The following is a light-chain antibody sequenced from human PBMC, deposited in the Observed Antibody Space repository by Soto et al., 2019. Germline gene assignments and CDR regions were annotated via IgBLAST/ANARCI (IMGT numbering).Light chain of an antibody. V-gene: IGKV3-11*01. J-gene: IGKJ5*01. Sequence: IVLTQSPATPSLSPGERATLSRRASQSVSINLAWYQQKPGQAPRLLLYGASTRATGIPVRFSGSGFGTEFTLTISSLEPEDFAVYYCHQRQYWPPITFGQGTRLEIK. CDR1: QSVSIN. CDR3: HQRQYWPPIT. CDR2: GAS.